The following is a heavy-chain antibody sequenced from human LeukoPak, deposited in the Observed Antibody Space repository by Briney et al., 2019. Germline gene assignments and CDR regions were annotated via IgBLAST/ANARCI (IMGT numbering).Heavy chain of an antibody. D-gene: IGHD4-17*01. V-gene: IGHV4-31*03. Sequence: TSQTLSLTCTVSGGSISSGNHYWSWIRQHPERGLEWIGFIHYSGSTYYKPSLRSRVTISIDTSKNQFSLNIISVTAADTAVYFCARTSEEKGYGDPDSWGQGTLVTVSS. J-gene: IGHJ4*02. CDR2: IHYSGST. CDR1: GGSISSGNHY. CDR3: ARTSEEKGYGDPDS.